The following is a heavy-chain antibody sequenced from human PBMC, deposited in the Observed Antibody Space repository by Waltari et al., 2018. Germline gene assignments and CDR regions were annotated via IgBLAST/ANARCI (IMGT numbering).Heavy chain of an antibody. CDR3: ARARCSSTSCMVDY. Sequence: EVQLVESGGGLVQPGGSLRLSCAASGFTFSSYWLHWVRQAPGKGLVWVARIKSDGSSTSYADSVKGRFTISRDNAKNTLYLQMNSLRAEDTAVYYCARARCSSTSCMVDYWGQGTLVTVSS. V-gene: IGHV3-74*01. J-gene: IGHJ4*02. CDR1: GFTFSSYW. D-gene: IGHD2-2*01. CDR2: IKSDGSST.